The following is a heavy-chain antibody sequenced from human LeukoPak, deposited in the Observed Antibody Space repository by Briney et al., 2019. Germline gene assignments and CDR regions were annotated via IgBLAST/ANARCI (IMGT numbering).Heavy chain of an antibody. J-gene: IGHJ5*02. CDR1: GGSFSGYY. V-gene: IGHV4-34*01. D-gene: IGHD6-13*01. CDR2: INHSGST. CDR3: ARGRSSSWYGNNWFDP. Sequence: SETLSLTCAVYGGSFSGYYWSWIRQPPGKGLEWIGEINHSGSTNYNPSLKSRVTISVDTSQNQFSLKLSSVTAADTAVYYCARGRSSSWYGNNWFDPWGQGTLVTVSS.